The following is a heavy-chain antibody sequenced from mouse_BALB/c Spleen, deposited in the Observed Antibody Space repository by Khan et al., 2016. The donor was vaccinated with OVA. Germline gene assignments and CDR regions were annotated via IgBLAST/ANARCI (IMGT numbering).Heavy chain of an antibody. CDR3: ARRGAARATGDYVDY. J-gene: IGHJ2*01. V-gene: IGHV1-63*02. Sequence: VQLQQSGTELARPGTSVKMSCKATGYTFSNYWIGWVKQRPGHGLEWIGDIYPGGGYTNYNENFKGKATLTADTSSSTAYMQLSSLASEDSAIYYCARRGAARATGDYVDYWGQGTTLTVSS. D-gene: IGHD3-1*01. CDR1: GYTFSNYW. CDR2: IYPGGGYT.